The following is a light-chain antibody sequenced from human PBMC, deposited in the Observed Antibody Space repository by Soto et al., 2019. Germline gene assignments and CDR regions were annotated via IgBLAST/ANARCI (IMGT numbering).Light chain of an antibody. CDR2: DVS. J-gene: IGLJ1*01. Sequence: QLVLAQPASVSGSRGQSITISCTGTSSDVGRYNYVSWFQQHPGKVPKLIIYDVSNWPSGVSDRFSGSKSGNTASLTISGLQPEDEADYYCSSFTSSSTVVFGTGTKLTVL. CDR3: SSFTSSSTVV. V-gene: IGLV2-14*03. CDR1: SSDVGRYNY.